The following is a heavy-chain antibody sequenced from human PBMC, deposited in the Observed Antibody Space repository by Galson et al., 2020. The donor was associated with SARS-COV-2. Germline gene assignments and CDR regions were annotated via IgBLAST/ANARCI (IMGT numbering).Heavy chain of an antibody. V-gene: IGHV3-7*01. CDR2: IKQDGSEK. CDR1: GFTSSSSW. Sequence: GGSLRPSCVASGFTSSSSWMTCVRQTPGKGLEWVANIKQDGSEKHYVDSVKGRFTISRDNAKNALFLQMNRLRPDDTAVYYCATSRTFDYWGQGTLVTVSS. J-gene: IGHJ4*02. CDR3: ATSRTFDY. D-gene: IGHD6-13*01.